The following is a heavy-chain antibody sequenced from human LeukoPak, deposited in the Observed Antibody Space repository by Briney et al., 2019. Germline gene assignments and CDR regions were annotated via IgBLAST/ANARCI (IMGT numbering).Heavy chain of an antibody. CDR3: ARHLRGSGYSYFDY. Sequence: SETLSLTCTVSGGSISSYYWSWIRQPPGKGLEWIGYIYYSGSTNYNPSLKSRVTISVDTSKNQFSLKLSSVTAADTAVYYCARHLRGSGYSYFDYWGQGTLVTVSS. CDR2: IYYSGST. D-gene: IGHD3-22*01. J-gene: IGHJ4*02. V-gene: IGHV4-59*08. CDR1: GGSISSYY.